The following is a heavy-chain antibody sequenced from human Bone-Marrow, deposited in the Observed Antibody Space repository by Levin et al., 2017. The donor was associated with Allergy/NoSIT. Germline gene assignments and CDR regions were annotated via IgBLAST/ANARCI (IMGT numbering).Heavy chain of an antibody. J-gene: IGHJ4*02. CDR3: ASDRWLQQGLDY. D-gene: IGHD5-24*01. Sequence: SETLSLTCTVSGASISSGDFYWTWIRQHPGGGLEWIGYIFNRGGPYYNPSLSSRVTISMDTSENNFSLRRTSVTAADTAVYYCASDRWLQQGLDYWGQGSLVTVSS. V-gene: IGHV4-31*03. CDR2: IFNRGGP. CDR1: GASISSGDFY.